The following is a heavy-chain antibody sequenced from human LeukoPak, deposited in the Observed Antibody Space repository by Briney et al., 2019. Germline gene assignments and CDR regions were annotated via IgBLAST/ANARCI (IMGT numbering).Heavy chain of an antibody. CDR1: GGSISSYY. J-gene: IGHJ5*02. V-gene: IGHV4-4*07. CDR2: IYTSGST. D-gene: IGHD6-6*01. Sequence: PSETLSLTCTVSGGSISSYYWSWIRQPAGKGLEWIGRIYTSGSTNYNPSPKSRVTMSVDTSKTQFSLKLSSVTAADTAVYYCARAGRVEYSSSGWFDPWGQGTLVTVSS. CDR3: ARAGRVEYSSSGWFDP.